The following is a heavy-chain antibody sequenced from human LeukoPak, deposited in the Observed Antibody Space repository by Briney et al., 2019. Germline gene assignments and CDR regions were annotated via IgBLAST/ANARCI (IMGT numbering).Heavy chain of an antibody. D-gene: IGHD3-10*01. J-gene: IGHJ4*02. Sequence: SQTLSLTCTVSGGSISSGDYYWSWIRQPPGKGLEWIGYSYYSGSTSYSPSLKSRVTISVDTSKNQFSLKLSSVTAADTAVYYCAREDYYGSGSYYTYYFDYWGQGTLVTVSS. CDR3: AREDYYGSGSYYTYYFDY. V-gene: IGHV4-30-4*01. CDR1: GGSISSGDYY. CDR2: SYYSGST.